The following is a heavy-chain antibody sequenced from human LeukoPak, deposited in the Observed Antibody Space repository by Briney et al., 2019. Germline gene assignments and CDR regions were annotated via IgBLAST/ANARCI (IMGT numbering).Heavy chain of an antibody. V-gene: IGHV1-46*01. D-gene: IGHD5-18*01. Sequence: ASVKVSCKASGYTFTSYYIYWVRQAPGQGLEWMGIINPSGGSATYAQKFQGRVTMTRDTSTSTVYMELSSLRSEDTAVYYCASRGYSYGLFDYWGQGTLVTVSS. CDR2: INPSGGSA. CDR3: ASRGYSYGLFDY. J-gene: IGHJ4*02. CDR1: GYTFTSYY.